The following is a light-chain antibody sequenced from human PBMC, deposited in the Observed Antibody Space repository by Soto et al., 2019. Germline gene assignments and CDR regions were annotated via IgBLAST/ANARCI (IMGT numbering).Light chain of an antibody. CDR1: QSVSSN. CDR2: GAS. CDR3: QQYTNWPLIT. J-gene: IGKJ5*01. Sequence: IVMTQSPATLSVSQGERATLSCRASQSVSSNLAWYQQKPGQAPRLLIYGASTRATGIPARFSGSGSGTEFTLTISSLQSEDFAVYYCQQYTNWPLITFGQGTRLETK. V-gene: IGKV3-15*01.